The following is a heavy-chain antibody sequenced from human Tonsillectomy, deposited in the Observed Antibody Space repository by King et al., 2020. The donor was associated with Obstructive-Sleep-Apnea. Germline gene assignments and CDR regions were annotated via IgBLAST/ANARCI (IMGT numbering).Heavy chain of an antibody. CDR3: ARDGINCSGGSCHSGYFDY. CDR1: GFTFSRDW. D-gene: IGHD2-15*01. V-gene: IGHV3-74*01. Sequence: VQLVESGGGLVQPGGSLRLSCAASGFTFSRDWMHWVRQAPGKGLVWVSRINSDGSSTSYADSVKGRFTISRDNAKKTLDLQMNSLRAEDTAVYYCARDGINCSGGSCHSGYFDYWGQGTLVTVSS. J-gene: IGHJ4*02. CDR2: INSDGSST.